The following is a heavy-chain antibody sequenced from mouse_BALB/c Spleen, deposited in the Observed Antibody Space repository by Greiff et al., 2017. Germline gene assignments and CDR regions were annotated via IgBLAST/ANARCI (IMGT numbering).Heavy chain of an antibody. D-gene: IGHD1-1*01. CDR3: TRDYYGSSYWYFDV. CDR1: GYTFTSYY. J-gene: IGHJ1*01. CDR2: INPSNGGT. V-gene: IGHV1S81*02. Sequence: QVQLQQPGAELVKPGASVKLSCKASGYTFTSYYMYWVKQRPGQGLEWIGGINPSNGGTNFNEKFKSKATLTVDKSSSTAYMQLSSLTSEDSAVYYCTRDYYGSSYWYFDVWGAGTTVTVSS.